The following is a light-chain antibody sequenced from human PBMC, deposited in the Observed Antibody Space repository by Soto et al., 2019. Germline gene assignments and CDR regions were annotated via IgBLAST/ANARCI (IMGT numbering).Light chain of an antibody. CDR2: KAS. CDR1: QSISDS. J-gene: IGKJ2*01. CDR3: QQYKSFPYT. Sequence: DIQMTQSPSTLSAFVGDSVTITCRASQSISDSLAWYQQKPWKAPKPLIYKASNLESGVPSRFSGSGSGTDFAVTFSSLQPDDFATYYCQQYKSFPYTFGQGTKLDIQ. V-gene: IGKV1-5*03.